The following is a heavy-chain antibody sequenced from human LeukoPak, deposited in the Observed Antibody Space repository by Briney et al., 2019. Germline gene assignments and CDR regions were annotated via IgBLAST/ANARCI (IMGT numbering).Heavy chain of an antibody. CDR1: GVSINNYY. CDR2: IYYSGST. D-gene: IGHD3-22*01. CDR3: ARHRGSGYPYFDY. V-gene: IGHV4-59*01. J-gene: IGHJ4*02. Sequence: SETLSLTCTVSGVSINNYYWSWIRQPPGKGLEWIGYIYYSGSTNYNPSLKSRVTISVDTSKNQFSLNLSSLTAADTAVYYCARHRGSGYPYFDYWGQGTLVTVSS.